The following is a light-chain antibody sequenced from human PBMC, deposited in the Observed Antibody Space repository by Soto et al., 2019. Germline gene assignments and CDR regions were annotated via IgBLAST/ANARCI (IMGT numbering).Light chain of an antibody. CDR2: GSS. CDR3: QQANSYPWT. CDR1: QGVSDW. Sequence: DIQMTQSPCSLSASVGDSVTSTCRASQGVSDWVAWYQQKPGEAPKLLIYGSSSLLSGVPSRFSGTRSGTDFTLTISSLQPEDFATYYCQQANSYPWTFGQGTKV. J-gene: IGKJ1*01. V-gene: IGKV1-12*01.